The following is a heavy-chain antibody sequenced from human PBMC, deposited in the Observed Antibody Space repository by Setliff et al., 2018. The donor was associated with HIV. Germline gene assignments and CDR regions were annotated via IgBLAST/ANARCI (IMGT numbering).Heavy chain of an antibody. Sequence: GASVMVSCKASGYTFTDYYFHWVRQAPGQGLEWMGWINPKFGGTLYAQKFQDRVVMTRDLSTTTVYMELSRLTSGDTALYFCARDLSTHWSGYSLAYWGQGTPVTVSS. J-gene: IGHJ4*02. CDR1: GYTFTDYY. V-gene: IGHV1-2*02. CDR3: ARDLSTHWSGYSLAY. CDR2: INPKFGGT. D-gene: IGHD3-3*01.